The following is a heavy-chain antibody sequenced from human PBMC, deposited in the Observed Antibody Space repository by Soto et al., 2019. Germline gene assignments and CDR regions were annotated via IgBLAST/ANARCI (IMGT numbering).Heavy chain of an antibody. CDR1: GGSISSSNW. D-gene: IGHD3-10*01. Sequence: PSETLSLTCAVSGGSISSSNWWSWVRQPPGKGLEWIGEIYHSGSTNYNPSLKSRVTISVDKSKNQFSLKLTSVTAADTAVYYCARVISPMAPFDYWGQGTLVTVSS. V-gene: IGHV4-4*02. J-gene: IGHJ4*02. CDR3: ARVISPMAPFDY. CDR2: IYHSGST.